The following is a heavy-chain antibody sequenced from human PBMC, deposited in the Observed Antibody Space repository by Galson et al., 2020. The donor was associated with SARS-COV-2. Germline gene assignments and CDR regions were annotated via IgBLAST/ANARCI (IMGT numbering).Heavy chain of an antibody. J-gene: IGHJ5*02. CDR1: GYTFTSYG. CDR2: ISAYNGNT. CDR3: ARDRPLGLVGATGGWFDP. D-gene: IGHD1-26*01. V-gene: IGHV1-18*01. Sequence: ASVKVSCKASGYTFTSYGISWVRQAPGQGLEWMGWISAYNGNTNYAQKLQGRVTMTTDTSTSTAYMELRSLRSDDTAVYYCARDRPLGLVGATGGWFDPWGQGTLVTVSS.